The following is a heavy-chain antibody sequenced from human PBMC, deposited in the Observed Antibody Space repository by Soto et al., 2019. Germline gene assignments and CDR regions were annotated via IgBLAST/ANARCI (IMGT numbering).Heavy chain of an antibody. CDR1: GFTFGGYA. V-gene: IGHV3-23*01. CDR3: AKGPLVYDINWFDP. CDR2: ISGSGGST. Sequence: GGSLRLSCAASGFTFGGYAVSWVRQAPGKGLEWVSAISGSGGSTYYADSVKGRFTISRDNSKNTLYLQMNSLRAEDTAVYYCAKGPLVYDINWFDPWGQGTLVTVSS. J-gene: IGHJ5*02. D-gene: IGHD2-8*01.